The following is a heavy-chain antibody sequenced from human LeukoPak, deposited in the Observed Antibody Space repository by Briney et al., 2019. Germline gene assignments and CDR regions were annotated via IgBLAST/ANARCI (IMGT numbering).Heavy chain of an antibody. CDR2: INSDGSRI. CDR3: TRGSYYFDD. D-gene: IGHD3-10*01. Sequence: GGSLRLSCAASEFTFSTNWMHWVREAPGKGLVWVSRINSDGSRINYADSVKGRFTISRDNAKNTLNLQMNSLRAEDTAVYYCTRGSYYFDDWGQGTLVTVSS. CDR1: EFTFSTNW. V-gene: IGHV3-74*01. J-gene: IGHJ4*02.